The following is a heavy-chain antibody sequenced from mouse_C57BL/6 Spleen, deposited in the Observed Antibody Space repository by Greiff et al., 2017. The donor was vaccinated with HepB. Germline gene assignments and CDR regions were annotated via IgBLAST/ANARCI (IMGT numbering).Heavy chain of an antibody. CDR3: ARGGPAQAPYYAMDY. Sequence: VQLQQPGAELVKPGASVKLSCKASGYTFTSYWMQWVKQRPGQGLEWIGEIDPSDSYTNYNQKFKGKATLTVDTSSSTAYMQLSSLTSEDSAVYYCARGGPAQAPYYAMDYWGQGTSVTVSS. D-gene: IGHD3-2*02. CDR1: GYTFTSYW. V-gene: IGHV1-50*01. CDR2: IDPSDSYT. J-gene: IGHJ4*01.